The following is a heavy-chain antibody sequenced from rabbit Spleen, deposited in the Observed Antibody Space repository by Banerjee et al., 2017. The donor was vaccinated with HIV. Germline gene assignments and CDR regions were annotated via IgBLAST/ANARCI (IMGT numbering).Heavy chain of an antibody. D-gene: IGHD1-1*01. CDR1: GFSFSSSYW. V-gene: IGHV1S45*01. CDR3: ARNYVNAFDP. J-gene: IGHJ2*01. CDR2: IYTGSSGRT. Sequence: QEQLEESGGDLVKPEGSLTLTCTASGFSFSSSYWICWVRQAPGKGLEWIACIYTGSSGRTYYATWAKGRFTISKTSSTTVTLQMTSLPAADTATYFCARNYVNAFDPWGQGTLVTVS.